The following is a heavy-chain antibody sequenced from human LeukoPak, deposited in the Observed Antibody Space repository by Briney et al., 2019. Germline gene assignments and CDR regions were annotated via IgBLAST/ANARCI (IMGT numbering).Heavy chain of an antibody. Sequence: GSLRLSCAASGFTFSNYWMHWVRQAPGKGLVWVSRINSDGSSISYADSVKGRFTISRDNAKNSLYLQMNSLRAEDTAVYYCPRDYYDAHDYWGQGTLVTVSS. V-gene: IGHV3-74*01. J-gene: IGHJ4*02. CDR3: PRDYYDAHDY. D-gene: IGHD3-22*01. CDR2: INSDGSSI. CDR1: GFTFSNYW.